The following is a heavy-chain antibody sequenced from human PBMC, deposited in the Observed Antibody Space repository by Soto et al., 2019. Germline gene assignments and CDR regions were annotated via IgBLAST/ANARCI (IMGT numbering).Heavy chain of an antibody. V-gene: IGHV3-23*01. J-gene: IGHJ3*02. CDR3: AKDLSSSVAFDI. CDR2: ISGSGGST. D-gene: IGHD6-6*01. Sequence: GGSLRLSCAASGFTFSSYAMSWVRQAPGKGLEWVSAISGSGGSTYYADSVKGRFTISRDNFKNTLYLQMNSLRAEDTAVYYCAKDLSSSVAFDIWGQGTMVTVSS. CDR1: GFTFSSYA.